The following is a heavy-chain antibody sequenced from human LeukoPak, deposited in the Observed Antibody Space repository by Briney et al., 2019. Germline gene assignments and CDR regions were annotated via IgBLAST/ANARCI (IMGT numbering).Heavy chain of an antibody. V-gene: IGHV3-74*01. J-gene: IGHJ6*03. Sequence: SGGSLRLSCAASGFTFSTYSMNWVRQVPGRGLEWVSRIKTDGSITDYADFVKGRFTISRDNAKNTLYLQMNSLRAEDTAVYYCATRTAAGYFYYYYVDVWGKGTTVTVSS. CDR3: ATRTAAGYFYYYYVDV. CDR1: GFTFSTYS. CDR2: IKTDGSIT. D-gene: IGHD6-25*01.